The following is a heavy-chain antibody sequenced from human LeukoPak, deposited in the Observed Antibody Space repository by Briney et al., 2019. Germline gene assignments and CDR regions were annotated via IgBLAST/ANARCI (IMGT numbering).Heavy chain of an antibody. CDR1: GFTLSTFW. CDR3: ARRDYYGSGSPDF. CDR2: IKQDGSEK. V-gene: IGHV3-7*05. J-gene: IGHJ4*02. D-gene: IGHD3-10*01. Sequence: GGSLRLSCVASGFTLSTFWMSWVRQAPGKGPEWVANIKQDGSEKYYVESVKGRFTISRDNAKKSLYLQMNSLRAEDTALYYCARRDYYGSGSPDFWGQGTLVTVSS.